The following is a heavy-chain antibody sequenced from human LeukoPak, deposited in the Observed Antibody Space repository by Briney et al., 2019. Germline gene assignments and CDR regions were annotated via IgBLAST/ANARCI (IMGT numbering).Heavy chain of an antibody. J-gene: IGHJ5*02. D-gene: IGHD3-22*01. CDR3: ARIALRLTWFDP. V-gene: IGHV4-34*01. CDR2: INHSGST. CDR1: GGSFSGYY. Sequence: PSETLSLTCAVYGGSFSGYYWSWLRQPPGKGLEWIGEINHSGSTNYNPSLKSRVTISVDTSKNEFSLKLSCVTAADTAVYYCARIALRLTWFDPWGQGTLVTVSS.